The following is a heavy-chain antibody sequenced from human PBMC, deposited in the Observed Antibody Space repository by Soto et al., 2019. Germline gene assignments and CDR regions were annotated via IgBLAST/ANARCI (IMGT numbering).Heavy chain of an antibody. V-gene: IGHV3-30-3*01. D-gene: IGHD3-22*01. J-gene: IGHJ3*02. CDR3: ARDPPVNYYDSSGYYHAFDI. CDR2: ISYDGSNK. Sequence: GGSLRLSCAASGFTFSSYAMHCVRQAPGKGLEWVAVISYDGSNKYYADSVKGRFTISRDNSKNTLYLQMNSLRAEDTAVYYCARDPPVNYYDSSGYYHAFDIWGQGTMVTVSS. CDR1: GFTFSSYA.